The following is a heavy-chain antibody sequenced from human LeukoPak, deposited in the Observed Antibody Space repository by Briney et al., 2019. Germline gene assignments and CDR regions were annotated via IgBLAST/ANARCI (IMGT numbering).Heavy chain of an antibody. CDR1: GGSISSGDYY. J-gene: IGHJ4*02. CDR2: IYYSGST. V-gene: IGHV4-30-4*01. Sequence: SETLSLTCTVSGGSISSGDYYWSWIRQPPGKGLEWIGYIYYSGSTYYNPSLKSRVTISVDTSKSQFSLKLSSVTAADTAVYYCARVWGDRLLWFGELDYYFDYWGQGTLVTVSS. CDR3: ARVWGDRLLWFGELDYYFDY. D-gene: IGHD3-10*01.